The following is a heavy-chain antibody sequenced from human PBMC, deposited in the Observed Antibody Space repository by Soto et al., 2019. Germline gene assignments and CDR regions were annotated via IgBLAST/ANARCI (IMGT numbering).Heavy chain of an antibody. D-gene: IGHD3-3*01. V-gene: IGHV4-31*03. CDR1: GGSISSGGYY. CDR3: AREGGVVTTNNWFDP. Sequence: QVQLQESGPGLVKPSQTLSLTCTVSGGSISSGGYYWSWIRQHPGKGLEWIGYIYYSGSTYYNPSLKSRVTISVDTSKNQFALKLSSVTAADTAVYYCAREGGVVTTNNWFDPWGQGTLVTVSS. CDR2: IYYSGST. J-gene: IGHJ5*02.